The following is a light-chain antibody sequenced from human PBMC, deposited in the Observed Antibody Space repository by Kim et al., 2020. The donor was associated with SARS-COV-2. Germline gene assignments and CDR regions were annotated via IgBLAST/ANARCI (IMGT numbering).Light chain of an antibody. CDR1: SSNIGSNY. Sequence: QSVLTQPPSASGTLGQRVTISCSGSSSNIGSNYVYWYQQLPGTAPKLLIYRNNKRPSGVPDRFSGSKSGTSASLAISGLRSEDEADYYCAAWDDGLSGWVFGGGTQLTVL. CDR3: AAWDDGLSGWV. CDR2: RNN. J-gene: IGLJ3*02. V-gene: IGLV1-47*01.